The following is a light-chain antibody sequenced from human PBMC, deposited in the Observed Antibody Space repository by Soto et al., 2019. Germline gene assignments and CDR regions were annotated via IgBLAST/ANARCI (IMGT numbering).Light chain of an antibody. CDR1: SSDVGGYNY. CDR3: SSYTSSGTLV. CDR2: EVS. Sequence: QSALTQPASVSGSPGQSITISCTGTSSDVGGYNYVSWYQQHPGKASKLVIFEVSNRPSGVSIHFSGSKSGNTASLTISGLQAEDEADYYCSSYTSSGTLVFGTGTKVTVL. J-gene: IGLJ1*01. V-gene: IGLV2-14*01.